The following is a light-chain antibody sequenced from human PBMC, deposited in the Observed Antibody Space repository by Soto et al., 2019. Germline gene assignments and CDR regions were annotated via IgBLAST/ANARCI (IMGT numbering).Light chain of an antibody. CDR1: HFVSDS. J-gene: IGKJ1*01. CDR2: DAS. Sequence: EIVLTQSPATLSLSPGEGATLSCRASHFVSDSLAWYQQKPGQAPRLLISDASDRAPGIPGRFSGSGSGTDFTLTITSLEPEDFAVYYCQHYNSYSEAFGQGTKVELK. V-gene: IGKV3-11*01. CDR3: QHYNSYSEA.